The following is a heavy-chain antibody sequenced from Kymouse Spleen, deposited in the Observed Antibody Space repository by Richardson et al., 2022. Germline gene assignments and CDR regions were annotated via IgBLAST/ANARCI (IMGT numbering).Heavy chain of an antibody. Sequence: QVQLQQWGAGLLKPSETLSLTCAVYGGSFSGYYWSWIRQPPGKGLEWIGEINHSGSTNYNPSLKSRVTISVDTSKNQFSLKLSSVTAADTAVYYCAREDSSGWHYFDYWGQGTLVTVSS. CDR2: INHSGST. D-gene: IGHD6-19*01. CDR1: GGSFSGYY. V-gene: IGHV4-34*01. CDR3: AREDSSGWHYFDY. J-gene: IGHJ4*02.